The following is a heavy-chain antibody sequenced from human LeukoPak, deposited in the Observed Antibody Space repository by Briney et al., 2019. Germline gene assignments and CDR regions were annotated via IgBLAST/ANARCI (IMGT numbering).Heavy chain of an antibody. CDR3: AREDGVDTASYFDY. J-gene: IGHJ4*02. CDR1: GGTFSSYA. Sequence: SVKVSCKASGGTFSSYAISWVRQAPGQGLEWMGGIIPIFGTANYAQKFQGRVTTTADESTSTAYMELSSLRSEDTAVYYCAREDGVDTASYFDYWGQGTLVTVSS. D-gene: IGHD5-18*01. V-gene: IGHV1-69*01. CDR2: IIPIFGTA.